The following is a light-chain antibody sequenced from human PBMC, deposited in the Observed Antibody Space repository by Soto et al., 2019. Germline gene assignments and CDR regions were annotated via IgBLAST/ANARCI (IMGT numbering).Light chain of an antibody. CDR1: PSVSSY. Sequence: EIVLTQSPATLSLSPGERATLSCRASPSVSSYVAWYQQKPGQAPMLLLYDSSNRATGIPARFSGSGSGTVFTLTISSLEPEDFAVYYCQQRSNWPPFTFGGGTKLEIK. V-gene: IGKV3-11*01. CDR3: QQRSNWPPFT. J-gene: IGKJ4*01. CDR2: DSS.